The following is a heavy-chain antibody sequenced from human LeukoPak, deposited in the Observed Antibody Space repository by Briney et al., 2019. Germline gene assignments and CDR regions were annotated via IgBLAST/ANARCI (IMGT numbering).Heavy chain of an antibody. V-gene: IGHV4-39*01. CDR2: IYYSGST. J-gene: IGHJ5*02. CDR3: ARGPRFGELLWHWFDP. Sequence: SETLSLTCTVSGGSISSSRDYWAWLRQPPGKGLDWIANIYYSGSTYYSPSLKSRVTISVDTSKNQFSLKLRSVTAADTAVYYCARGPRFGELLWHWFDPWGQGTLVTVSS. D-gene: IGHD3-10*01. CDR1: GGSISSSRDY.